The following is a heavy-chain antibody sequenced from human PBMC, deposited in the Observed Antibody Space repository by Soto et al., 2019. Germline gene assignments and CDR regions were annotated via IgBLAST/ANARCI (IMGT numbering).Heavy chain of an antibody. D-gene: IGHD3-10*01. CDR2: ISGDATLT. V-gene: IGHV3-11*01. J-gene: IGHJ4*02. CDR1: GFTFSGQY. Sequence: GGSLRLSCAASGFTFSGQYMTWIRQAPGKGLEWVSKISGDATLTYYSDSVKGRFTVSRDNAKKAPYLQMNSLRAEDTAVYYCASDPYYYASGFWGQGTLVTVSS. CDR3: ASDPYYYASGF.